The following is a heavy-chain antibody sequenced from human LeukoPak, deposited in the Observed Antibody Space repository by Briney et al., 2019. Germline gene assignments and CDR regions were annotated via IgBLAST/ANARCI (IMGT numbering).Heavy chain of an antibody. V-gene: IGHV1-2*04. CDR1: GYTCTGYY. J-gene: IGHJ6*02. CDR2: INPNSGGT. Sequence: ASVKVSCKASGYTCTGYYMHWVRQAPGQGLEWMGWINPNSGGTNYAQKFQGWVTMTRDTSISTAYMELSRLRSDDTAVYYCARVGSDYYYGMDVWGQGTTVTVSS. CDR3: ARVGSDYYYGMDV. D-gene: IGHD2-15*01.